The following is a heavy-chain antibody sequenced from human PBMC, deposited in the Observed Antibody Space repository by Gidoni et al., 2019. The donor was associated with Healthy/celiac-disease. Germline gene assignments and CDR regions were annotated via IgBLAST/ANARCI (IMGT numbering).Heavy chain of an antibody. CDR3: AKPQYSGSYPRAFDI. D-gene: IGHD1-26*01. Sequence: EVQLVESGGGVVQPGRSRRLSCAAPGVTFDAYAMHWVRQAPGKGLEWVSGISCNSGSIGYADSVKGRFTISRDNAKNSLYLQMNSLRAEDTALYYCAKPQYSGSYPRAFDIWGQGTMVTVSS. CDR1: GVTFDAYA. J-gene: IGHJ3*02. CDR2: ISCNSGSI. V-gene: IGHV3-9*01.